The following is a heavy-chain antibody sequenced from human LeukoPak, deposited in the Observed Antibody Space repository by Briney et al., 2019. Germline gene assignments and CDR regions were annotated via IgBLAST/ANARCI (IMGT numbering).Heavy chain of an antibody. CDR1: GFTFRSHW. J-gene: IGHJ4*02. Sequence: GGSLRLSCVASGFTFRSHWMHWVRQAPGKGLEWVSYIVNDEITTNYADSVRGRFTTSRDNAKNTIYLQMDSLRPEDTAVYYCTRYSGFHFDYWGQGTLVTVSS. CDR3: TRYSGFHFDY. D-gene: IGHD5-12*01. V-gene: IGHV3-74*01. CDR2: IVNDEITT.